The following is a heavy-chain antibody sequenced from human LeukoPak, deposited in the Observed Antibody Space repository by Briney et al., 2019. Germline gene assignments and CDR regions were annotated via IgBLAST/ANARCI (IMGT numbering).Heavy chain of an antibody. V-gene: IGHV3-11*01. CDR1: GFTFSDYY. CDR3: ARDLGKANYYFDY. Sequence: PGGSLRLSCAASGFTFSDYYISWIRQAPGKGLEWVSYISSSGSTIYYADSVKGRFTISRDNAKNSLYLQMNSLRAEDTAVYYCARDLGKANYYFDYWGQGTLVTVSS. D-gene: IGHD3-16*01. CDR2: ISSSGSTI. J-gene: IGHJ4*02.